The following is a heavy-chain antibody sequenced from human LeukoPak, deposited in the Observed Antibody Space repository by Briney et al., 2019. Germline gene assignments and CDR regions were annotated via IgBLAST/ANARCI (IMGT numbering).Heavy chain of an antibody. CDR3: ARVPNYGGNSKYYFDY. J-gene: IGHJ4*02. CDR1: GDSISSYY. D-gene: IGHD4-23*01. CDR2: IYHSGST. Sequence: SETLSLTCTVSGDSISSYYWSWIRQPPGKGLEWIGYIYHSGSTIYNPSLKSRVTMSLDTSKNQFPLKLSSVTAADTAVYYCARVPNYGGNSKYYFDYWGQGTLVTVSS. V-gene: IGHV4-59*01.